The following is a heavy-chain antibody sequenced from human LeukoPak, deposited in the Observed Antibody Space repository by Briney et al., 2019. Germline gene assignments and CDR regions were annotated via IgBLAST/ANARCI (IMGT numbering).Heavy chain of an antibody. CDR3: ARQCVPRVAAAGLDP. Sequence: GGSLRLSCAASGFTFSSYAMHWVRQAPGKGLEWVAVISYDGSNKYYADSVKGRFTISRDNSKNTLYLQMNRLRAEDTAVYYCARQCVPRVAAAGLDPWGQGTLVTVSS. CDR1: GFTFSSYA. CDR2: ISYDGSNK. D-gene: IGHD6-13*01. J-gene: IGHJ5*02. V-gene: IGHV3-30*04.